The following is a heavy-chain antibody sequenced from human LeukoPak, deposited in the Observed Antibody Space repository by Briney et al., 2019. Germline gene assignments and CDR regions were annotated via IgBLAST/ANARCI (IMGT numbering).Heavy chain of an antibody. V-gene: IGHV3-23*01. D-gene: IGHD6-6*01. Sequence: GGSLRLSCAASGFTFNNYAMTWVRQAPGKGLEWVSSISDGGSDTYYAGSVKGRFTVPRDNSKNTLYMQMNSLRAEDTAVYYCAKRVSYSNSAAYFDYWDQGTLVTVSS. J-gene: IGHJ4*02. CDR1: GFTFNNYA. CDR2: ISDGGSDT. CDR3: AKRVSYSNSAAYFDY.